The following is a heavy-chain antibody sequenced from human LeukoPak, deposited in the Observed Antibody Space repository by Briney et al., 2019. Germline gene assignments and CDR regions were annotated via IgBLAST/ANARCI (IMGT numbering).Heavy chain of an antibody. CDR2: IIPIFGTA. D-gene: IGHD6-19*01. CDR1: GGTFSSYA. CDR3: ASIKGIAVAGGNNWFDP. V-gene: IGHV1-69*13. J-gene: IGHJ5*02. Sequence: SVKVSCKASGGTFSSYAISWVRQAPGQGLEWMGGIIPIFGTANYAQKFQGGVTITADESTSTAYMELSSLRSEDTVVYYCASIKGIAVAGGNNWFDPWGQGTLVTVSS.